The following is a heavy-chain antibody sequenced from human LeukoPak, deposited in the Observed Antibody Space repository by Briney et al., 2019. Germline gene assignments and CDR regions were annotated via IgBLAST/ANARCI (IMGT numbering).Heavy chain of an antibody. Sequence: PSETLSLTCALSGGSIRSSHWWVWVRQAPGKGPEWLGEIYHAGSTNYNPSLKSRVTLSEDTSKNQFSLKLTSVTAADTAVYYCARLLPPSLNWSQGGGWFDPWSQGTLVTVSS. J-gene: IGHJ5*02. CDR1: GGSIRSSHW. D-gene: IGHD3-16*01. CDR2: IYHAGST. CDR3: ARLLPPSLNWSQGGGWFDP. V-gene: IGHV4-4*02.